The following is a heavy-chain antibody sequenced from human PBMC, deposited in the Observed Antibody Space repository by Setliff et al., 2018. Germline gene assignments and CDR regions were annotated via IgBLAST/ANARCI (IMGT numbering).Heavy chain of an antibody. CDR2: VNPNTGNA. Sequence: GASVKVSCKTSGYTFTSFDINWVRQASGQGLEWVGWVNPNTGNAAYAQRFQGRITMTRNISISTVYMELRSLRSDDSAKYFCARKNYGGRWQTMDVWGTGTTVTVSS. D-gene: IGHD3-10*01. J-gene: IGHJ6*03. CDR1: GYTFTSFD. CDR3: ARKNYGGRWQTMDV. V-gene: IGHV1-8*01.